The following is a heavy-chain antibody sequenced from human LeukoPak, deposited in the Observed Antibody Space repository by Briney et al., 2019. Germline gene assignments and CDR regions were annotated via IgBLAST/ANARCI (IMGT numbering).Heavy chain of an antibody. CDR1: GGSISSYY. CDR2: IYISGRT. CDR3: ARHGYYYDSSGYYDYYFDY. Sequence: PSETLSLTCTVPGGSISSYYWSWIRPPPGKGLEWVGYIYISGRTNYNPYPQRRVTISGGTSKYQVSLKLSCVTATDTAVYYCARHGYYYDSSGYYDYYFDYWGQGTLVTVSS. V-gene: IGHV4-4*09. D-gene: IGHD3-22*01. J-gene: IGHJ4*02.